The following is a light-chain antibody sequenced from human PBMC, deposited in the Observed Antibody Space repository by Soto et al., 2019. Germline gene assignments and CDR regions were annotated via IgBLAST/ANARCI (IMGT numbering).Light chain of an antibody. J-gene: IGKJ4*01. CDR2: AAS. Sequence: DIQMTQSPSSVSASVGDRVTITCRASQDISTWLAWYQQKPGTAPKLLIYAASSLQSKVPSRFSGSGSGTDFSLTISSLQPEDFETYYCQQGNSFPLTFGGGTKVEVK. V-gene: IGKV1D-12*01. CDR3: QQGNSFPLT. CDR1: QDISTW.